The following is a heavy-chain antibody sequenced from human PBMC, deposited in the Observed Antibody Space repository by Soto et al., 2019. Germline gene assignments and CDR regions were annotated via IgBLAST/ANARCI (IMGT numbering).Heavy chain of an antibody. CDR2: ISSSSSYI. V-gene: IGHV3-21*01. Sequence: EVQLVESGGGLVKPGGSLRLSCAASGFTFSSYSMNWVRQAPGKGLEWVSSISSSSSYIYYADSVKGRFTISRDNAKNSLYQQMNSLRAEDTAVYYCASTTVPNGHYFDYWGQGTLVTVSS. CDR3: ASTTVPNGHYFDY. D-gene: IGHD3-10*01. J-gene: IGHJ4*02. CDR1: GFTFSSYS.